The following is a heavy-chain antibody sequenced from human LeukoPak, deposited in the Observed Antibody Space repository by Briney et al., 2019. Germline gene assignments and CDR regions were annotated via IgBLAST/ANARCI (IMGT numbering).Heavy chain of an antibody. CDR2: ISSSSSYI. J-gene: IGHJ4*02. V-gene: IGHV3-21*01. CDR1: GFTFSSYS. CDR3: ARDYGDYVGEPFDY. D-gene: IGHD4-17*01. Sequence: GGSLRLSCAASGFTFSSYSMSWVRQAPGKGLKWGSSISSSSSYIYYADSVKGRFTISRDNAKNSPYLQMNSLRAEDTAVYYCARDYGDYVGEPFDYWGQGTLVTVPS.